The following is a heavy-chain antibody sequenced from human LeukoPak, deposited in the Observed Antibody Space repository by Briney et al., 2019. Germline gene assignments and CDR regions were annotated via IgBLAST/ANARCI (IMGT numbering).Heavy chain of an antibody. CDR3: ARVRSSGWSYFDY. J-gene: IGHJ4*02. Sequence: GWSLTLSCAASGFTFSSYWMHWVRQAPGKGLAWVSRINSDGSSTSYADSVKGRFTISRDNAKNTLYLQMNSLRAEDTAVYYCARVRSSGWSYFDYWGQGTLVTVSS. V-gene: IGHV3-74*01. CDR2: INSDGSST. CDR1: GFTFSSYW. D-gene: IGHD6-19*01.